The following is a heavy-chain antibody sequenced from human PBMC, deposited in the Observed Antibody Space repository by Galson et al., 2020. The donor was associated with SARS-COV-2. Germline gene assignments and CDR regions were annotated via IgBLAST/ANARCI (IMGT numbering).Heavy chain of an antibody. CDR3: ARVVRVLRFLEWLLWIDY. Sequence: SETLSLNCAVYGGSFSGYYWRWIRQPPGKGLEWIGQINHSGSTNYNPSLKSRVTISVDTSKNQFSLTLSSVTAADTAVYYCARVVRVLRFLEWLLWIDYWGQGTLVTVSS. CDR2: INHSGST. D-gene: IGHD3-3*01. J-gene: IGHJ4*02. CDR1: GGSFSGYY. V-gene: IGHV4-34*01.